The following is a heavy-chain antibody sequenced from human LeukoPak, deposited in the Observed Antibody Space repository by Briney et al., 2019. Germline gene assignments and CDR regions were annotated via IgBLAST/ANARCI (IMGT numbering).Heavy chain of an antibody. CDR2: ISSSGST. CDR1: GYSISTDYY. CDR3: ARGPYSYDSSGAFDI. V-gene: IGHV4-38-2*02. J-gene: IGHJ3*02. D-gene: IGHD3-22*01. Sequence: SETLSLTCTVSGYSISTDYYWSWIRQPAGKGLEWIGRISSSGSTNYNPSLKSRVTISVDTSKNQFSLKLSAVTAADTAVYFCARGPYSYDSSGAFDIWGQGTMVTVSS.